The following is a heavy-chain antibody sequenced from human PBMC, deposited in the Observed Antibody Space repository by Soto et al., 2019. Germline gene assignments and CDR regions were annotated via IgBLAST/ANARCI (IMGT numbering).Heavy chain of an antibody. CDR1: GGTFSSYA. CDR3: ARDLLLLGYFDY. V-gene: IGHV1-69*13. D-gene: IGHD2-15*01. J-gene: IGHJ4*02. Sequence: SVKVSCKASGGTFSSYAISWVRQAPGQGLEWMGGIIPIFGTANYAQKFQGRVTITADESTSTAYMELSSLRSEDTAVYYCARDLLLLGYFDYWGQGPLVTVSS. CDR2: IIPIFGTA.